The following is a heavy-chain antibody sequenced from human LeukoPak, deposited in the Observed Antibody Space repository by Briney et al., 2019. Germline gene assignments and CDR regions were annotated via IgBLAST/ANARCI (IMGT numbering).Heavy chain of an antibody. J-gene: IGHJ4*02. Sequence: SQTLSLTCTVSGGSISSGDYYWSWIRQPPGKGLEWIGYIYYSGSTYYNPSLKSRVTISVDTSKNQFSLKLSSVTAADTAVYYCARDRGTLGDSSGYSHFDYWGQGTLVTVSS. CDR1: GGSISSGDYY. CDR2: IYYSGST. CDR3: ARDRGTLGDSSGYSHFDY. V-gene: IGHV4-30-4*01. D-gene: IGHD3-22*01.